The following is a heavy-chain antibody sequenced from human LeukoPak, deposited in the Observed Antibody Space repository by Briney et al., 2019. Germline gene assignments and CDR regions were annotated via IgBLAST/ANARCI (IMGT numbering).Heavy chain of an antibody. Sequence: SETLSLTCTVSGGSISSYYWSWIRQPAGKGLEWIGRIYTSGSTNYNPSLKSRVTMSVDTSKNQFSLKLSSVTAADTAVYYCASKQSSIAARPIPFDPWGQGTLVTVSS. CDR2: IYTSGST. V-gene: IGHV4-4*07. CDR1: GGSISSYY. D-gene: IGHD6-6*01. CDR3: ASKQSSIAARPIPFDP. J-gene: IGHJ5*02.